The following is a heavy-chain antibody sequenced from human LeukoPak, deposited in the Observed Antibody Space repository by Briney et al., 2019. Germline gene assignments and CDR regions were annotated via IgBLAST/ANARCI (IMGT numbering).Heavy chain of an antibody. V-gene: IGHV3-7*03. D-gene: IGHD4-11*01. CDR3: ARDLGLQPYGMDV. Sequence: GGSLRLSCAVSGFTFSGFWMSWSRQAPGKGLEWVASINSDGSEGYYADVVKGRFTISRDNAKNSLYLQINSLRAEDTAVYYCARDLGLQPYGMDVWGQGTTVTVSS. CDR2: INSDGSEG. J-gene: IGHJ6*02. CDR1: GFTFSGFW.